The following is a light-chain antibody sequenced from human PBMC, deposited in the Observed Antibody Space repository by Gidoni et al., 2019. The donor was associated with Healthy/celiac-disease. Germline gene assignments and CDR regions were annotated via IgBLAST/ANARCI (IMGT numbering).Light chain of an antibody. CDR2: AAS. J-gene: IGKJ2*04. V-gene: IGKV1-9*01. CDR1: RALSSY. CDR3: QQFNSYLMCS. Sequence: IQLTQSPSFLSASVETESPSLPGTVRALSSYLTWYQQKPGKAPKLLIYAASTLQSGVPARFSGSGSGTEFTLTISSLQPEDFATYYCQQFNSYLMCSFGQGTKLEIK.